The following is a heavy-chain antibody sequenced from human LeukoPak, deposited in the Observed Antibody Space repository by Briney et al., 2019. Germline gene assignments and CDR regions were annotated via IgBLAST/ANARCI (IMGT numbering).Heavy chain of an antibody. CDR2: ISSSSGTI. CDR3: ARGTSSGWDYYFDY. J-gene: IGHJ4*02. V-gene: IGHV3-48*04. CDR1: GFTFSSYS. Sequence: GGSLRLSCAASGFTFSSYSMNWVRQAPGKGLEWLSYISSSSGTIYYADSVKGRFTISRDNTKNSLYLQMNSLRAEDTAVYYCARGTSSGWDYYFDYWGQGTLVTVSS. D-gene: IGHD6-19*01.